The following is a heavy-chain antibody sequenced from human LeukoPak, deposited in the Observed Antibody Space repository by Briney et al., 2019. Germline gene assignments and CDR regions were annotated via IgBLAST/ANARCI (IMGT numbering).Heavy chain of an antibody. D-gene: IGHD4/OR15-4a*01. Sequence: GGSLRLSCAASGFTVSTNYMNWVRLTPGKGLEWVSIIYSGGTTNYADSVKGRFTISRDNSKNTLYLQMNSLRAEDTAVYYCARDPSRSTMASSWGQGILVTVSS. V-gene: IGHV3-53*01. J-gene: IGHJ5*02. CDR2: IYSGGTT. CDR3: ARDPSRSTMASS. CDR1: GFTVSTNY.